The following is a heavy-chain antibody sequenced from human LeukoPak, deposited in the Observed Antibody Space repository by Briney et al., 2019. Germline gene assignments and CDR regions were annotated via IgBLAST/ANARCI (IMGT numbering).Heavy chain of an antibody. D-gene: IGHD4-23*01. V-gene: IGHV1-18*01. CDR1: GGTFSSYA. CDR2: ISGNSGNT. Sequence: GASVKVSCKASGGTFSSYAISWVRQAPGQGLEWMGWISGNSGNTKYAQKLQGRVTMTTDTSTTTAYMELRSLTSDDTAVYYCARDGGNSGGANSPWGQGTLVTVSS. J-gene: IGHJ5*02. CDR3: ARDGGNSGGANSP.